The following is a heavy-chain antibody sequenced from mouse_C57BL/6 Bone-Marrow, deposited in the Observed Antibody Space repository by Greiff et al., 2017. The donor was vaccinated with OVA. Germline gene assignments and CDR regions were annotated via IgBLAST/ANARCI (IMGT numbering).Heavy chain of an antibody. Sequence: VQLQQSGPELVKPGASVKISCKASGYAFSSSWMNWVKQRPGKGLEWIGRLYPGDGDTNYNGKFKGKATLTADKSSSTAYMQLSSLTSEDSAVYFCARDDPAWFAYWGQGTLVTVSA. V-gene: IGHV1-82*01. J-gene: IGHJ3*01. CDR2: LYPGDGDT. CDR1: GYAFSSSW. CDR3: ARDDPAWFAY.